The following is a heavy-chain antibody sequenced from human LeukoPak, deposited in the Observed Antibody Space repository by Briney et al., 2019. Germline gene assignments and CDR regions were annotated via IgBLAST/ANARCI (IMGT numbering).Heavy chain of an antibody. V-gene: IGHV3-48*04. D-gene: IGHD1-26*01. CDR1: GFTFSSYS. CDR3: ARGDSGSYFGYDAFDI. J-gene: IGHJ3*02. CDR2: ISSSSSTI. Sequence: GGSLRLSCAASGFTFSSYSMNWVRQAPGKGLEWVSYISSSSSTIYYADSVKGRFTISRDNAKNPLYLQMNSLRAEDTAVYYCARGDSGSYFGYDAFDIWGQGTKVTVSS.